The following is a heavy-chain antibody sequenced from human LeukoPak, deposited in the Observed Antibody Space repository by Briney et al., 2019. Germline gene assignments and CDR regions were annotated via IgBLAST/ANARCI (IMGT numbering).Heavy chain of an antibody. V-gene: IGHV4-59*08. D-gene: IGHD5-18*01. CDR3: ARDTATSLDY. CDR1: GGSINNYY. Sequence: SETLSLTCTVSGGSINNYYWSWVRQPPGAGLEWLAYIYYTGSTNYNPSLKTRLTISVDTSKNQFSLRLNSVTAADTAVYYCARDTATSLDYWGQGTLVTVSS. CDR2: IYYTGST. J-gene: IGHJ4*02.